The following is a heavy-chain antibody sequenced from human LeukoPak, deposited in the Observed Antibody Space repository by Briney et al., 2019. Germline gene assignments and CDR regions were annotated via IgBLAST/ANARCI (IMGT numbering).Heavy chain of an antibody. V-gene: IGHV1-2*02. D-gene: IGHD5-12*01. CDR1: GYTFTGYY. CDR2: INPKSGAT. J-gene: IGHJ4*02. CDR3: ASPVESGYDQRD. Sequence: EASVKVSCKASGYTFTGYYMHWVRQAPGQGLEWMGWINPKSGATKYAQKFQGRVTMTTDTSTSTAYMELRSLRSDDTAVYYCASPVESGYDQRDWGQGTLVTVSS.